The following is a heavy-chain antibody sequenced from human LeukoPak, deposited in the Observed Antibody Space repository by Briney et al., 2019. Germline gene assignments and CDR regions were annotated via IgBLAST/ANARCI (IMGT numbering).Heavy chain of an antibody. CDR2: MNPNTGNT. D-gene: IGHD5-12*01. CDR3: ARGQGNTWLNHAFDI. J-gene: IGHJ3*02. Sequence: ASVKVSCKASGYTFTNYDINWVRQATGQGLEWMGWMNPNTGNTGSVQQFQGRVTMTRDTSTNTAYMELSSLRSEDTAVYYCARGQGNTWLNHAFDIWGQGTLVTVSS. V-gene: IGHV1-8*01. CDR1: GYTFTNYD.